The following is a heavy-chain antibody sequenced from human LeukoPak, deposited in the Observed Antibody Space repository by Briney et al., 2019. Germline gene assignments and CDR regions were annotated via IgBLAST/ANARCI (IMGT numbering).Heavy chain of an antibody. J-gene: IGHJ6*03. CDR2: IRSKANSYAT. D-gene: IGHD1-1*01. CDR3: TRMARTGTTENYYYYMDV. CDR1: GFTFSGSA. V-gene: IGHV3-73*01. Sequence: GGSLKLSCAASGFTFSGSAMHWVRQASGKGLEWVGRIRSKANSYATAYAASVKGRFTISRDDSKNTAYLQMNSLKTEDTAVYYCTRMARTGTTENYYYYMDVWGKGTTVTVSS.